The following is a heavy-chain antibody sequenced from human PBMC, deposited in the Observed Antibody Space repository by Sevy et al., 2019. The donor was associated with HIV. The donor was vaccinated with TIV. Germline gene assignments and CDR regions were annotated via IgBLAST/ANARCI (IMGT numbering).Heavy chain of an antibody. CDR3: ARRVAAAGQGNEYFQH. J-gene: IGHJ1*01. D-gene: IGHD6-13*01. Sequence: SETLSLTCTVSGGSITDKKYYWAWIRQPPGKGREWIGSISYGGSTYYNPSLQSRVTLSVETCKNQFSLNLSSVTAADTAKYYCARRVAAAGQGNEYFQHWGRGTLVTVSS. V-gene: IGHV4-39*01. CDR2: ISYGGST. CDR1: GGSITDKKYY.